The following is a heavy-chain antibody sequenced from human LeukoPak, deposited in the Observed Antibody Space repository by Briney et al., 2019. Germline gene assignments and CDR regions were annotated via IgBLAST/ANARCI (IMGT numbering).Heavy chain of an antibody. CDR3: AKVWWQLVPDYFDY. CDR2: ISGSGGST. J-gene: IGHJ4*02. Sequence: AGGSLRLSCAASGFTFSSYAMSWVRQAPGKGLEWVSAISGSGGSTYYADSVKGRFTISRDNSKHTLYLQMNSLGAEDTAVYYCAKVWWQLVPDYFDYWGQGTLVTVSS. D-gene: IGHD6-6*01. V-gene: IGHV3-23*01. CDR1: GFTFSSYA.